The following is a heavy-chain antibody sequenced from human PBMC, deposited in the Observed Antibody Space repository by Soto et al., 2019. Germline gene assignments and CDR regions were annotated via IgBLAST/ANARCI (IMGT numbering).Heavy chain of an antibody. CDR3: AKDGYDSRGDLYYFVS. Sequence: GGSLRLSCAASGFTFSTYAMSWVRQTPGKGLEWVSAISGSPSSTYYADSVKGRFTISRDNSKKTLFLQMSSLRAEDTAVYYCAKDGYDSRGDLYYFVSPGQATPVPGS. V-gene: IGHV3-23*01. CDR1: GFTFSTYA. J-gene: IGHJ4*02. D-gene: IGHD3-22*01. CDR2: ISGSPSST.